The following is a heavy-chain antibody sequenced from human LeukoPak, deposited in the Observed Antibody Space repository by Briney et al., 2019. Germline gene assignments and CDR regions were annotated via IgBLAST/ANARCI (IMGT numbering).Heavy chain of an antibody. CDR1: GFTFSSYG. J-gene: IGHJ6*02. CDR2: IWYDGSNK. Sequence: PGRSLRLSCAASGFTFSSYGMHWARQAPGKGVEWGAVIWYDGSNKYYADSVKGRFTISRDNSKNTLYLQMNSLRAEDTALYYCARETYYYDSSGYYYNYGMDVWGQGTTVTVSS. D-gene: IGHD3-22*01. CDR3: ARETYYYDSSGYYYNYGMDV. V-gene: IGHV3-33*01.